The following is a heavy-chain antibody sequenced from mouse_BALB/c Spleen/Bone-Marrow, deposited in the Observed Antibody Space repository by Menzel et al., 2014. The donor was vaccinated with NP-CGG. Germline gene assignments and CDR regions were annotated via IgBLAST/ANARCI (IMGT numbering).Heavy chain of an antibody. CDR2: ISSGSRTV. J-gene: IGHJ2*01. CDR3: TRSRGNWDDFDY. Sequence: EVKVEESGGGLVQPGGSRKLSCAASGFTFSSFGMHWVRQAPEKGLEWVAYISSGSRTVFYADTVKGRFTISRDNPKNTLFLQMTSLRSEDTAMYYCTRSRGNWDDFDYWGQGTTLTVSS. D-gene: IGHD3-3*01. CDR1: GFTFSSFG. V-gene: IGHV5-17*02.